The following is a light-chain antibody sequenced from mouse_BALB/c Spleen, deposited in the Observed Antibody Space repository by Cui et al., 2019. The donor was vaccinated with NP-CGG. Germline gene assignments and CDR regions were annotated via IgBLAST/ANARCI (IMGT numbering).Light chain of an antibody. J-gene: IGLJ1*01. V-gene: IGLV1*01. CDR3: ALWYSNHWV. CDR1: TGAVTTSNY. CDR2: GTK. Sequence: QAVVTQESALTTSPGETVTLTCRSSTGAVTTSNYATWVQEKPDHLFTGLIGGTKNRAPGVPARFSGSLIGDKAALTITGAQTEDEAIYFCALWYSNHWVFGGGTKLTVL.